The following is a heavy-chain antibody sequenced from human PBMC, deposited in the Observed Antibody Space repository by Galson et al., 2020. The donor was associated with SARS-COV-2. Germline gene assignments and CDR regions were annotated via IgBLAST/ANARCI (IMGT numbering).Heavy chain of an antibody. J-gene: IGHJ4*02. V-gene: IGHV3-23*01. CDR3: AKDRGNDYGDQVDF. CDR2: ISGGGGST. D-gene: IGHD4-17*01. CDR1: GFTFSRYA. Sequence: GGSLRLSCAASGFTFSRYALAWVRQAPGKGLEWVSGISGGGGSTYYVDSVKGRFTISRDTSQNTVHLQMSSLRAEDTAVYYCAKDRGNDYGDQVDFWGQGTLVTVSS.